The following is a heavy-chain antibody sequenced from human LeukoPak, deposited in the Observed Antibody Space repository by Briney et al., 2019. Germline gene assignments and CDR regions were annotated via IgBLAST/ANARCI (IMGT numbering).Heavy chain of an antibody. Sequence: SETLSLTCTVSGYSISSGYYWGWIRQPPGKGLEWIGIIYHSGSTYYNPSLKSRVTISLDTSKNQFSLKLTSVTAADTAVYFCTRETSSTSYWEWGQGTLVTISS. V-gene: IGHV4-38-2*02. CDR3: TRETSSTSYWE. CDR1: GYSISSGYY. CDR2: IYHSGST. J-gene: IGHJ4*02. D-gene: IGHD6-6*01.